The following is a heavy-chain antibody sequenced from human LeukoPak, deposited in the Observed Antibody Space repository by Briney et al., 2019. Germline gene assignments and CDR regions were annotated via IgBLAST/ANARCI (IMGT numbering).Heavy chain of an antibody. Sequence: GASVKVSCKASGYTFTSYGISWVRQAPGQGLEWMGWISAYNGNTNYAQKLQGRVTMTTDTSTSTAYMELRSLRSDDTAVYYRATANRYCTNGVCYAGAFDIWGQGTMVTVSS. J-gene: IGHJ3*02. CDR2: ISAYNGNT. V-gene: IGHV1-18*01. CDR3: ATANRYCTNGVCYAGAFDI. D-gene: IGHD2-8*01. CDR1: GYTFTSYG.